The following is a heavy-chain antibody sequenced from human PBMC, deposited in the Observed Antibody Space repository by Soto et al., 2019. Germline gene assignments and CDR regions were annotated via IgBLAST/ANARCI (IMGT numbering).Heavy chain of an antibody. CDR2: IYYSGNT. CDR1: GTSTSSSIYY. Sequence: SETLSLTCTSSGTSTSSSIYYWRWIRQQPGKGMEWIGSIYYSGNTYYNPYLKSRVTISVDTSKNQFSLKLSSVTAADTAVYYCARHFYYGDYRGYWGQGTLVTVSS. J-gene: IGHJ4*02. CDR3: ARHFYYGDYRGY. V-gene: IGHV4-39*01. D-gene: IGHD4-17*01.